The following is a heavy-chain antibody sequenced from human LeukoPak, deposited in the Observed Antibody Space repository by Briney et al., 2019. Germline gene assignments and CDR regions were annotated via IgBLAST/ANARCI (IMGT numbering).Heavy chain of an antibody. J-gene: IGHJ5*02. CDR3: ARDRRLWFGELLPTDAWFDP. CDR1: GFTFSSYA. Sequence: PGRSLRLSCAASGFTFSSYAMHWVRQAPGKGLEWVAVISYDGSNKYYADSVKGRFTISRDNSKNTLYLQMNSLRAEDTAVYYCARDRRLWFGELLPTDAWFDPWGQGTLVTVSS. V-gene: IGHV3-30-3*01. D-gene: IGHD3-10*01. CDR2: ISYDGSNK.